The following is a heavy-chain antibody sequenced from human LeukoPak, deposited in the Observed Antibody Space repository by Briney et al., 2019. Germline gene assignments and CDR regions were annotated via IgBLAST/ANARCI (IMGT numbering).Heavy chain of an antibody. J-gene: IGHJ4*02. D-gene: IGHD6-19*01. V-gene: IGHV3-53*01. Sequence: PGGSLRLSCAASGFTFSGSYMNWVRQAPGKGLEWVSVIYSGGSTYYADSVKGRFTISRDNSKNTLYLQMNSLRAEDTAVYYCARDLSSGWGIFDSWGQGTLVTVSS. CDR2: IYSGGST. CDR1: GFTFSGSY. CDR3: ARDLSSGWGIFDS.